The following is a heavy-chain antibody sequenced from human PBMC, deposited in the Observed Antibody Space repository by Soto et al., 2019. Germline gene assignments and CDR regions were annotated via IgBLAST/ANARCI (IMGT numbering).Heavy chain of an antibody. V-gene: IGHV3-30*18. Sequence: GGSLRLSCAASGFTFSSYGMHWVRQAPGKGLEWVAVISYDGSNKYYADSVKGRFTISRDNSKNTLYLQMNSLRAEDTAVYYCAKAQYSSGWYGYYYYGMDVWGQGTTVTVS. CDR1: GFTFSSYG. CDR3: AKAQYSSGWYGYYYYGMDV. J-gene: IGHJ6*02. CDR2: ISYDGSNK. D-gene: IGHD6-19*01.